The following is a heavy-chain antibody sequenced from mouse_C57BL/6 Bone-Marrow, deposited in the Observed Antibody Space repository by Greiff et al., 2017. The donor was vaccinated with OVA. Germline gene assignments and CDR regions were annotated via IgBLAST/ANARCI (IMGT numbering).Heavy chain of an antibody. CDR2: INPNNGGT. Sequence: VQLKQSGPELVKPGASVKMSCKASGYTFTDYNMHWVKQSHGKSLEWIGNINPNNGGTSYNQKFKGKATLTVDTSSSTAYMQLSSLTSEDSAVYYCARSDGRRDYWGQGTTLTVSS. V-gene: IGHV1-22*01. CDR1: GYTFTDYN. CDR3: ARSDGRRDY. J-gene: IGHJ2*01.